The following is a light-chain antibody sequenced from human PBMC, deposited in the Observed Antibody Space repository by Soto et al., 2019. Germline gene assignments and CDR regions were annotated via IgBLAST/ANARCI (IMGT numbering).Light chain of an antibody. CDR3: QQFNSYHRT. CDR1: QCMRRY. Sequence: DIPLTQSPSFLSAAVGDRVTSTCRASQCMRRYLAGYQQKPGRAPKHMIYSVYNLQGGVPLRFSGSGSGTEFTLTITSLQPEDFATYCCQQFNSYHRTFGQGTQGEI. V-gene: IGKV1-9*01. CDR2: SVY. J-gene: IGKJ1*01.